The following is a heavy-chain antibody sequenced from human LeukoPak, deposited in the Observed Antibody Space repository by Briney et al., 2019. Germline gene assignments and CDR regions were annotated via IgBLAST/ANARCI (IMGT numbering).Heavy chain of an antibody. V-gene: IGHV3-15*01. CDR3: TTKTQHDYTSSYYFDY. D-gene: IGHD4-11*01. CDR1: GFTFSNAW. CDR2: IKSKTDGGTT. J-gene: IGHJ4*02. Sequence: GGSLRLSCAASGFTFSNAWMSWVRQAPGKGLEWVGRIKSKTDGGTTDYAPPVKGRFTISRDDSKNTLYLQMNSLKTEDTAVYYCTTKTQHDYTSSYYFDYWGQGTLVTVSS.